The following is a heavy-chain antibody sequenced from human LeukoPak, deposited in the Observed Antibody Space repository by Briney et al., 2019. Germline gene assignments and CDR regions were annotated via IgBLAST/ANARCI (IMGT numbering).Heavy chain of an antibody. Sequence: GASVKVSCKASGYTFTSYYMHWVRQAPGQGLEWMGIISLSGGSTSYAQKFQGRVTMTRDTSTSTVYMELSSLRSEDTAVYYCFLGGPPESYFDYWGQGTLVTVSS. V-gene: IGHV1-46*01. J-gene: IGHJ4*02. CDR3: FLGGPPESYFDY. CDR1: GYTFTSYY. CDR2: ISLSGGST. D-gene: IGHD2-15*01.